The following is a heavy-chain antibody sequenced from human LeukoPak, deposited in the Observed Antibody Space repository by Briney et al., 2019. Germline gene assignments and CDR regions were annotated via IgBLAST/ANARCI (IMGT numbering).Heavy chain of an antibody. V-gene: IGHV4-4*07. CDR1: GDSVNNNY. CDR2: IHSSGST. CDR3: ARAGWVRLRGCFDY. D-gene: IGHD2-15*01. J-gene: IGHJ4*02. Sequence: SETLSLTCTVSGDSVNNNYWSWLRQPAGKGLQWLGRIHSSGSTNYNPSLRSRVTISVDTSKNQFSLKLSSVTAADTAVYYCARAGWVRLRGCFDYWGQGTLVTVSS.